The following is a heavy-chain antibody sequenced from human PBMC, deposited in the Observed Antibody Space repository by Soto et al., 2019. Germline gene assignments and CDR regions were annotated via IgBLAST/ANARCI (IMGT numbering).Heavy chain of an antibody. J-gene: IGHJ6*02. V-gene: IGHV5-51*01. CDR1: GYSFTSYW. D-gene: IGHD3-3*01. CDR3: ARQPPPNYDFWGGYYYYGMDV. CDR2: IYPGDSDT. Sequence: GESLKISCKGSGYSFTSYWIGWVRQMPGKGLEWMGIIYPGDSDTRYSPSFQGQVTISADKSISTAYLQWSSLKASDTAMYYCARQPPPNYDFWGGYYYYGMDVWGQGTTVTSP.